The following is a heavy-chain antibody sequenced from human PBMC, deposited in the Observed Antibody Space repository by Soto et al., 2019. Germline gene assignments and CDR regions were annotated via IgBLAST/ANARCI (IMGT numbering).Heavy chain of an antibody. V-gene: IGHV3-74*03. D-gene: IGHD6-19*01. CDR2: LNYDGSTT. CDR1: GFTFSSYW. CDR3: ARAGTGWYWFDP. J-gene: IGHJ5*02. Sequence: EVQLVESGGGLVQPGGSLRLSCAASGFTFSSYWMHWVRQVPGKGLVWVSRLNYDGSTTTYADSVTGRFTIPRDNARNTLYLQMNSLRAEDTAVYYCARAGTGWYWFDPWGQGTLVTVSS.